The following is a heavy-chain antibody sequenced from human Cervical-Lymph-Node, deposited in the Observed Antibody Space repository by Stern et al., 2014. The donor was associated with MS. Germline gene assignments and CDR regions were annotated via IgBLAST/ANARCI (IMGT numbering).Heavy chain of an antibody. V-gene: IGHV3-9*01. CDR1: GFTFDDHA. D-gene: IGHD3-10*01. CDR3: AKDYGSGSSFFDN. J-gene: IGHJ4*02. Sequence: VQLVESGGGLVQPGRSLRLSCAASGFTFDDHAMYWVRQAPGKGLEWVSGIGWNSGGIAYADSVKGRFTISRDNAKNSQYLQMNSLRVEDTAFYYCAKDYGSGSSFFDNWGQGTLVTVSS. CDR2: IGWNSGGI.